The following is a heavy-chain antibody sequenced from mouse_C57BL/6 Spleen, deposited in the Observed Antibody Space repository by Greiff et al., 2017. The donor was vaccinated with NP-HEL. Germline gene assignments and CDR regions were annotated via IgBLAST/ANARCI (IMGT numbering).Heavy chain of an antibody. D-gene: IGHD2-5*01. CDR1: GFTFSSYT. CDR3: ARQEYSNYVRYYFDY. J-gene: IGHJ2*01. Sequence: VQLKESGGGLVKPGGSLKLSCAASGFTFSSYTMSWVRQTPEKRLEWVATISGGGGNTYYPDSVKGRFTISRDNAKNTLYLQMSSLRSEDTALYYCARQEYSNYVRYYFDYWGQGTTLTVSS. V-gene: IGHV5-9*01. CDR2: ISGGGGNT.